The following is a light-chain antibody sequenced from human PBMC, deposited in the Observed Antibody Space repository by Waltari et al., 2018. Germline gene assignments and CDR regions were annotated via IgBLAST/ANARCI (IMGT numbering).Light chain of an antibody. CDR1: SSNTGAGTE. Sequence: QSVLTQPPSVSGAPGQRVTISCPGSSSNTGAGTEIHWSQPLPGPAPKPLIYADNNRPSGVPDRFSGSKSGTSASLAITGLQAEDEADYYCQSYDSSLSGPWVFGGGTKLTVL. V-gene: IGLV1-40*01. CDR3: QSYDSSLSGPWV. J-gene: IGLJ3*02. CDR2: ADN.